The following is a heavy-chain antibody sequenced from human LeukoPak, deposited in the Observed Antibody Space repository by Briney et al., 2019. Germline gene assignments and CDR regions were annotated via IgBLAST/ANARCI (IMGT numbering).Heavy chain of an antibody. D-gene: IGHD6-19*01. J-gene: IGHJ6*03. CDR1: GGTFISYA. CDR2: IIPIFGTA. CDR3: ARGAYSSGPHNNYYYYYYMDV. V-gene: IGHV1-69*13. Sequence: SVKVSCKASGGTFISYAISWVRQAPGQGLEWMGGIIPIFGTANYAQKFQGRVTITADESTSTAYMELSSLRSEDTAVYYCARGAYSSGPHNNYYYYYYMDVWGKGTTVTVSS.